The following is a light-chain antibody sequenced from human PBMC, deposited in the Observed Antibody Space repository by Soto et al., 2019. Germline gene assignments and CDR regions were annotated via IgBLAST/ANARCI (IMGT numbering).Light chain of an antibody. J-gene: IGKJ1*01. Sequence: EIVMTQSPATLSVSPGERATLSCRASQSVGTYLAWYQQKPGQAPRILIYGASTRADGISPRFSGGVSGTEFTLTISILQAEDFAVYHCQHYNNWPLTFGQETKVGIK. CDR3: QHYNNWPLT. CDR1: QSVGTY. V-gene: IGKV3-15*01. CDR2: GAS.